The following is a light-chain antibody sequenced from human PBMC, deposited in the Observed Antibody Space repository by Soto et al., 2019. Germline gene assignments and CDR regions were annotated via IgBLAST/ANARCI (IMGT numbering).Light chain of an antibody. CDR1: SSDVGGYDY. CDR2: EVS. Sequence: QSALTQPASESGSPGQSITISCTGTSSDVGGYDYVSWYQHHPGKVPKLIIYEVSKRPSGVSHRFSGSKSGNTASPTISGLQTEDEADYYCRSYTTSSALVFGGGTKLTVL. J-gene: IGLJ2*01. V-gene: IGLV2-14*01. CDR3: RSYTTSSALV.